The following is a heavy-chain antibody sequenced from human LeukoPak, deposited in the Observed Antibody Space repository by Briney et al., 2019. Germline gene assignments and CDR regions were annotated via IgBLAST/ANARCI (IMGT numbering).Heavy chain of an antibody. V-gene: IGHV3-20*04. CDR2: INWNGGNT. CDR3: ARGDFYYYMDV. CDR1: GFIFNDLG. Sequence: PGGSLRLSCAASGFIFNDLGMSWVRQGPGKGLEWVSGINWNGGNTNYADSVKGRFTISRDNAKNSLYLQMNSLRAEDTALYYCARGDFYYYMDVWGKGTTVTVSS. J-gene: IGHJ6*03.